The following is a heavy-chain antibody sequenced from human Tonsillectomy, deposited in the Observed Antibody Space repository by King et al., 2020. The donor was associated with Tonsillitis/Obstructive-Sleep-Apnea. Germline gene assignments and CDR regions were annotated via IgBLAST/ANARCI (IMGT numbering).Heavy chain of an antibody. V-gene: IGHV1-3*01. Sequence: QLVQSGAEVKKPGASVKVSCKASGYTFTTYSMHWVRQAPGQRLEWMGWINAGNDNTKYSQKFQGRVTITRDTSASTAYMELSSLRSEDSAVYYRARGGAHVMVRDYYYMDVWGKGTTVTVSS. CDR2: INAGNDNT. D-gene: IGHD3-10*01. CDR3: ARGGAHVMVRDYYYMDV. J-gene: IGHJ6*03. CDR1: GYTFTTYS.